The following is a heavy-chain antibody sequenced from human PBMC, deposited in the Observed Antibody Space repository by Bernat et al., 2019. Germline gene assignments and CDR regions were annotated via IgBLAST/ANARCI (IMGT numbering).Heavy chain of an antibody. CDR2: ISGSGGST. D-gene: IGHD2-2*01. V-gene: IGHV3-23*04. CDR1: GFTFSSYA. CDR3: AKDPQTYCSSSSCYIDY. Sequence: EVQLVESGGGLVQPGGSLRLSCAASGFTFSSYAMSWVRQAPGKGLEWVSAISGSGGSTYYADSVKGRFTISRDNSKNPLYLQMNSLRAEDTAVYYCAKDPQTYCSSSSCYIDYWGQGTLVTVSS. J-gene: IGHJ4*02.